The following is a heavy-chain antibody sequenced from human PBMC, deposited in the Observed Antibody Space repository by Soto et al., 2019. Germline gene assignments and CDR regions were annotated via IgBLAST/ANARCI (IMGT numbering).Heavy chain of an antibody. CDR1: GYTFSSYG. CDR3: ARDFTEDAVDAVAACQGDY. Sequence: QVQLVQSGAEVKKPGASVKVSCKASGYTFSSYGINWVRQAPGEGLEWMGWISSYNGDTNYAQRLHDRVTMTTDPSTSTAYMELRSLRADDTAVYYCARDFTEDAVDAVAACQGDYWGQGTLVNFSS. D-gene: IGHD2-15*01. V-gene: IGHV1-18*01. J-gene: IGHJ4*02. CDR2: ISSYNGDT.